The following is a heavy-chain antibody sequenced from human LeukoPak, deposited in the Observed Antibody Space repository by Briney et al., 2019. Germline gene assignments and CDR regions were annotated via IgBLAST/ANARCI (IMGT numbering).Heavy chain of an antibody. D-gene: IGHD1-1*01. CDR3: ARGREQLGYYGMDV. CDR2: IYHSGST. Sequence: SETLSLTCTVPGGSISSYSWSWIRQPPGKGLEWIGYIYHSGSTYYNPSLKSRVTISVDRSKNQFSLKLSSVTAADTAVYYCARGREQLGYYGMDVWGQGTTVTVSS. CDR1: GGSISSYS. V-gene: IGHV4-30-2*01. J-gene: IGHJ6*02.